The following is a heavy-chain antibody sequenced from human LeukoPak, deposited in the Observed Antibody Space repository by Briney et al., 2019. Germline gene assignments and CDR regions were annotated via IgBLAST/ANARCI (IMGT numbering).Heavy chain of an antibody. CDR3: ARVDDNYYYYYMDV. V-gene: IGHV3-21*01. Sequence: PGGSLRLSCVASGFTFSSHGMNWVRQAPGKGLEWVSSISSSSSYIYYADSVKGRFTVSRDNAKNSLFPQMNSLRAEDTAVYYCARVDDNYYYYYMDVWGKGTTVTVSS. CDR1: GFTFSSHG. J-gene: IGHJ6*03. CDR2: ISSSSSYI. D-gene: IGHD3-22*01.